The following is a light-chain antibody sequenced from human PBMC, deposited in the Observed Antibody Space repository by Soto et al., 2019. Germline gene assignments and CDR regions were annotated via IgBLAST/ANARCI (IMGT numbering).Light chain of an antibody. Sequence: EIVLTQSPGTLSLSPGERATLSCRASQSISNDLAWYQQKPGRAPRLLIYGASSRATGIPARFSGSGSGTEFTLTISSLQSEDFAVYYCHQYNNWPPHTFGQGTKVDIK. CDR1: QSISND. CDR3: HQYNNWPPHT. V-gene: IGKV3-15*01. CDR2: GAS. J-gene: IGKJ2*01.